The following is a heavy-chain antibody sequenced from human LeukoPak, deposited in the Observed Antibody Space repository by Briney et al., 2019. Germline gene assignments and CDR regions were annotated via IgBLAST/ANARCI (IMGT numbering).Heavy chain of an antibody. CDR3: ARVDYGSGSYSFDY. CDR2: IRYDGSNK. CDR1: EFTFSSYG. D-gene: IGHD3-10*01. Sequence: GGSLRLSCAASEFTFSSYGMHWVRQAPGKGLEWVAFIRYDGSNKYYADSVKGRFTISRDNSKNSLYLQMNSLRAEDTAVYYCARVDYGSGSYSFDYWGQGTLVTVSS. V-gene: IGHV3-30*02. J-gene: IGHJ4*02.